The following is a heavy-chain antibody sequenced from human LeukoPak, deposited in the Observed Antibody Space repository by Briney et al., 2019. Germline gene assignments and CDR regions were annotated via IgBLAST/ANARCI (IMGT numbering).Heavy chain of an antibody. Sequence: GGSLRLSCAASGFTFSSYAMSWVRQIPGKGLELVSTVSGSGGSTDYADSVKGRFTISRDNSKNTLYLQMNSLRAEDTAVYYCAKETSPSVAPAANQYSGMDVWGQGTTVTVSS. CDR3: AKETSPSVAPAANQYSGMDV. CDR1: GFTFSSYA. J-gene: IGHJ6*02. D-gene: IGHD2-2*01. CDR2: VSGSGGST. V-gene: IGHV3-23*01.